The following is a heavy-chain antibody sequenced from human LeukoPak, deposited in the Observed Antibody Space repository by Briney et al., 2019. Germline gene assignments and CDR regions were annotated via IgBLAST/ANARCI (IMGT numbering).Heavy chain of an antibody. Sequence: GGSLRLSCAASGFTFSSYSTNWVRQAPGKGLEWVSSISSSSSYIYYADSVKGRFTISRDNAENSLYLQMNSLRAEDTAVYYCARDRQQWLAQGFDPWGQGTLVTVSS. CDR2: ISSSSSYI. D-gene: IGHD6-19*01. CDR1: GFTFSSYS. CDR3: ARDRQQWLAQGFDP. V-gene: IGHV3-21*01. J-gene: IGHJ5*02.